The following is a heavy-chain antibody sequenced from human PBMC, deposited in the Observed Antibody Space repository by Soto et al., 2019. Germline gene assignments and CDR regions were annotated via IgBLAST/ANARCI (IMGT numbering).Heavy chain of an antibody. J-gene: IGHJ4*02. CDR1: GFTFSSYW. D-gene: IGHD2-15*01. Sequence: GGSLRLSCAASGFTFSSYWMSWVRQAPGKGLEWVANIKQDGSEKYYVDSVKGRFTISRDNAKNSLYLQMNSLRAEDTAVYYCARDAGCSGGSCYHFDYWGQGTLVTVSS. V-gene: IGHV3-7*01. CDR2: IKQDGSEK. CDR3: ARDAGCSGGSCYHFDY.